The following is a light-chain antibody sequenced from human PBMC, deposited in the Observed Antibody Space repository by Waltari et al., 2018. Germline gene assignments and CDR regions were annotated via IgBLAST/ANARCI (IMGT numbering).Light chain of an antibody. J-gene: IGKJ1*01. CDR3: QQYNNWPPGT. CDR1: QTIGFS. V-gene: IGKV3-15*01. CDR2: HAS. Sequence: TVVTQSPATLSVSPGDSATLSCRTSQTIGFSLAGYQQKPGQAPRLLIYHASTRATGIPDRFSGSGSESDFTLTISSLQSEDVAVYYCQQYNNWPPGTFGQGTKVEI.